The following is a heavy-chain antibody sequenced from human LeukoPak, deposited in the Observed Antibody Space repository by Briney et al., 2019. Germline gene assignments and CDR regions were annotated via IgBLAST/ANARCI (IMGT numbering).Heavy chain of an antibody. CDR3: ARAGETYYYGSGSVESIDY. D-gene: IGHD3-10*01. V-gene: IGHV3-21*01. CDR1: GFTFSSYA. J-gene: IGHJ4*02. Sequence: TGGSLRLSCAASGFTFSSYAMTWVRQAPGKGLEWVSSIISSSSSIYYADSVKGRFTISRDNAKNSLYLQMNSLRAEDTAVYYCARAGETYYYGSGSVESIDYWGQGTLVTVSS. CDR2: IISSSSSI.